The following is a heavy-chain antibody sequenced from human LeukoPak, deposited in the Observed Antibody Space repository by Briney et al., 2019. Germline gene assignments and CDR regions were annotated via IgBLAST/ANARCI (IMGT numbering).Heavy chain of an antibody. J-gene: IGHJ4*02. CDR1: GGSISSYY. CDR2: SNHIGDT. V-gene: IGHV4-34*01. Sequence: SETLSLTCTVSGGSISSYYWSWIRQPPGKGLEWIGESNHIGDTNYRASVKNRINILVDTSKNQVTLSLTSVTAADTAVYYCARRANNGSPRIWGQGTRVTVSS. D-gene: IGHD2-8*01. CDR3: ARRANNGSPRI.